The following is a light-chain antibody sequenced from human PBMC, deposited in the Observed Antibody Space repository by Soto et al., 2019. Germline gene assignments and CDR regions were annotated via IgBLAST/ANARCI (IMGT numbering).Light chain of an antibody. Sequence: QSVLTQPPSVSGAPGQRVSVPCTGSSCNIGAGYDVYWQWQLPGSAPIVLICDNIGRPSGVPDRFSGSKSGNTASLTISGLQAEDEADYYCCSYAGSYTFVVFGGGTKVTVL. CDR1: SCNIGAGYD. CDR2: DNI. J-gene: IGLJ2*01. V-gene: IGLV1-40*01. CDR3: CSYAGSYTFVV.